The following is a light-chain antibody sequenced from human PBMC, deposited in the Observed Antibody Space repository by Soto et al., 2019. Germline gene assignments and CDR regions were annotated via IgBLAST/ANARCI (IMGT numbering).Light chain of an antibody. V-gene: IGKV3-15*01. Sequence: EIVMTQSPATLSVSPGERATLSCRASQSVSSNLAWYQQKPGQAPRLLIYGASTRATGISARFSGSGSGTEFILTISSLQSEDFAIYYCQQYNNWPPITFGQGTRLEIK. CDR1: QSVSSN. CDR2: GAS. CDR3: QQYNNWPPIT. J-gene: IGKJ5*01.